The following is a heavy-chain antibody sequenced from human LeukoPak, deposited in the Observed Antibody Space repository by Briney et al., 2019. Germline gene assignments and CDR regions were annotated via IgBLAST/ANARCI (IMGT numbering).Heavy chain of an antibody. J-gene: IGHJ4*02. V-gene: IGHV4-59*01. CDR2: MYYSGSI. CDR1: GGSISSYY. CDR3: ARLRTRGYCGRACYPYYFDY. Sequence: SETLSLTCTVSGGSISSYYWTWIRQPPGKGLEWIGDMYYSGSIKYNPSLKSRVTISVDTSRNQFSLKLSSVTAADTAVYYCARLRTRGYCGRACYPYYFDYWGQGTLVTVSS. D-gene: IGHD2-21*02.